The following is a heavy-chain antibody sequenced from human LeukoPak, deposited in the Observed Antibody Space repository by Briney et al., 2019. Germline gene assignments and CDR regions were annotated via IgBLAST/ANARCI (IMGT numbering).Heavy chain of an antibody. V-gene: IGHV3-33*01. Sequence: WESLRLSCAASGFTFSTYAIHWVRQAPGKGLEWVAVIWFDGSEQYYADSVKGRFIISRDNSKSTSNLQLNSLRAEDTAVYYCAREGGSRWGELSPWGQGTLVTVSS. D-gene: IGHD3-16*02. J-gene: IGHJ1*01. CDR1: GFTFSTYA. CDR3: AREGGSRWGELSP. CDR2: IWFDGSEQ.